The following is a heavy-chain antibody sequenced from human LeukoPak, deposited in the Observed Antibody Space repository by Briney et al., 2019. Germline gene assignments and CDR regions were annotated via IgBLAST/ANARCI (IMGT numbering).Heavy chain of an antibody. CDR2: IYYSGST. J-gene: IGHJ3*02. CDR3: ARVVTTFAFDI. D-gene: IGHD4-11*01. Sequence: PSETLSLTCTVSGGSISSYYWSWIRQPPGKGLEWIGYIYYSGSTYYNPSLKSRVTISVDTSKNQFSLKLSSVTAADTAVYYCARVVTTFAFDIWGQGTMVTVSS. CDR1: GGSISSYY. V-gene: IGHV4-59*06.